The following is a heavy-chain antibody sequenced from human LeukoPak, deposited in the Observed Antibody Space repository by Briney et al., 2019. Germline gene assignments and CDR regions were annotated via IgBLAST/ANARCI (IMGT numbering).Heavy chain of an antibody. Sequence: ASVKVSCKASGGTFSSYAISWVRQAPGQVIEWMGGIIPIFGTANYAQKFQGRVTITADESTSTAYMELSSLRSDDTAVYYCAYEIGGTDYCGQGTLVTVSS. D-gene: IGHD2-15*01. CDR1: GGTFSSYA. CDR3: AYEIGGTDY. J-gene: IGHJ4*02. CDR2: IIPIFGTA. V-gene: IGHV1-69*13.